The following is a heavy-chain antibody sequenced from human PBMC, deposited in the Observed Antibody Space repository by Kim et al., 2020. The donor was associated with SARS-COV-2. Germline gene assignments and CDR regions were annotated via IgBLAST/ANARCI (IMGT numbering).Heavy chain of an antibody. Sequence: GGSLRLSCEASGFTFSSYWMSWVRQAPGKGLEWVANIKQDGSEKYYVDSVKGRFTISRDNAKNSLYLQMNSLRAEDTAVYYCARDDAVSGYYYYGMDVWGQGTTVTVSS. V-gene: IGHV3-7*01. J-gene: IGHJ6*02. CDR1: GFTFSSYW. CDR2: IKQDGSEK. CDR3: ARDDAVSGYYYYGMDV. D-gene: IGHD1-1*01.